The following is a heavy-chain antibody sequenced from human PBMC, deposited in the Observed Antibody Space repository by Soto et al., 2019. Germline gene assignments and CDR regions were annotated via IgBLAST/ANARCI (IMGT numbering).Heavy chain of an antibody. CDR2: ISHDGSNE. J-gene: IGHJ6*02. V-gene: IGHV3-30*18. CDR1: GFTFSSYG. Sequence: GGSLRLSCAASGFTFSSYGMHWVRQAPGKGLEWVAVISHDGSNEFYQDSVKGRFTISRDNSKNTLYLQMNSLRAEDTALYFCAKDATTLIYYYYGMDVWGQGTTVTVSS. D-gene: IGHD2-8*01. CDR3: AKDATTLIYYYYGMDV.